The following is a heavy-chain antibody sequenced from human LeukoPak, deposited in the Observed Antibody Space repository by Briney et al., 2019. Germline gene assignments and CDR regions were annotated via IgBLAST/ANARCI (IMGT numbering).Heavy chain of an antibody. Sequence: GGSLRLSCAASGFTFSSYAMHWVRQAPGKGLEWVAVISYDGSNKYYADSVKGRFTISRDNSKNTLYLQMNSLRAEDTALYHCARNYGDYVRRNAFDIWGQGTMVTVSS. CDR2: ISYDGSNK. CDR3: ARNYGDYVRRNAFDI. J-gene: IGHJ3*02. D-gene: IGHD4-17*01. CDR1: GFTFSSYA. V-gene: IGHV3-30-3*01.